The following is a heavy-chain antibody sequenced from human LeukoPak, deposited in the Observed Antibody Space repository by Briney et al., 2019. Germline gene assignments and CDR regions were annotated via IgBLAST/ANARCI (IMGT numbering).Heavy chain of an antibody. D-gene: IGHD4-17*01. J-gene: IGHJ4*02. CDR1: GGTFSSYA. CDR3: ARTQTYGDYDY. CDR2: IIPIFGTA. V-gene: IGHV1-69*01. Sequence: VASVKVSCKASGGTFSSYAISWVRQAPGQGLEWMGGIIPIFGTANYAQKFQGRVTITADESTSTAYMELSSLRSEDTAVYYCARTQTYGDYDYWGQGTLVTVSS.